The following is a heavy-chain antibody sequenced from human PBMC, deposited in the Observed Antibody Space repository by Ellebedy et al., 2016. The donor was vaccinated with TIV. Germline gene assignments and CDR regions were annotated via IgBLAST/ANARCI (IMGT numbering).Heavy chain of an antibody. J-gene: IGHJ4*02. CDR2: INAGNGYT. V-gene: IGHV1-3*01. D-gene: IGHD3-10*01. CDR3: ARDVLYGSGSYYNNDYFDF. Sequence: AASVKVSCKASGYAFTYYAVHWVRQAPGQRLEWMGWINAGNGYTRYSQNFQGRITITRDTSASTVYMDLNSLRSEDTAVYYCARDVLYGSGSYYNNDYFDFWGQGTLVTVSS. CDR1: GYAFTYYA.